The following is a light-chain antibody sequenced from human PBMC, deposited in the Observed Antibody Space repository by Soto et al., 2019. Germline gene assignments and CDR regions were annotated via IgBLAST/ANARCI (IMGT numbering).Light chain of an antibody. CDR1: QTIRGY. Sequence: DIQMTQSPSTLSASVGDRVTMTFRASQTIRGYLAWYQQKPGKAPKLLIYKASTLESGVPSRFSGSGSGSEFTLTISSLQPDDFATYYCQHYDAYSTWTFGQGTKV. V-gene: IGKV1-5*03. CDR2: KAS. CDR3: QHYDAYSTWT. J-gene: IGKJ1*01.